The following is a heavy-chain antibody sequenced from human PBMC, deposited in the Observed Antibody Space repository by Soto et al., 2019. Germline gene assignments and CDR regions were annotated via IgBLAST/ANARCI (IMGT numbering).Heavy chain of an antibody. V-gene: IGHV3-66*01. D-gene: IGHD3-22*01. J-gene: IGHJ4*02. Sequence: EVQLVESGGGLVQPGGSLRLSCAASGFTVSSNYMSWVRQAPGKGLEWVSVIYSGGSTYYADAVKGRFTISRDNSKNTLYLQMNSLRAEDTAVYYCARDSGYYPRGYWGQGTLVTVSS. CDR2: IYSGGST. CDR3: ARDSGYYPRGY. CDR1: GFTVSSNY.